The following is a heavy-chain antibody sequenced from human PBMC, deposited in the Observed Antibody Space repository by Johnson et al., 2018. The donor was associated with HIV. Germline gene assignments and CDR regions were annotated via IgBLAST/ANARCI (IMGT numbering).Heavy chain of an antibody. V-gene: IGHV3-64*01. CDR3: ARDGYYDRSGYCGLDAFHI. CDR1: GFAFSGYA. J-gene: IGHJ3*02. Sequence: EVQLVESGGGLVKPGGSLRLSCTASGFAFSGYAMHWVRQAPGKGLEYVSSISSNGGGTYYANSVRGRFTISRDNSKNTLYLQMGSLRVEDMAVYYCARDGYYDRSGYCGLDAFHIWGQGTMVTVSS. CDR2: ISSNGGGT. D-gene: IGHD3-22*01.